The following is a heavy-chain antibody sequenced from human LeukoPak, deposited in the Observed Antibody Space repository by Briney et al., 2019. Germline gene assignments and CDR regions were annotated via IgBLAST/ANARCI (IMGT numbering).Heavy chain of an antibody. V-gene: IGHV3-53*01. J-gene: IGHJ4*02. CDR1: GFTVSSNY. Sequence: GGSLRVSCAASGFTVSSNYMSWVRQAPGKGLEWVSVIYSGGGTYYADSVKGRFTISSDNSKNTLYLQMKSLRAADTAVYYCARVGARYYGSGSYDGYYFDYWGQGTLVTVSS. CDR2: IYSGGGT. D-gene: IGHD3-10*01. CDR3: ARVGARYYGSGSYDGYYFDY.